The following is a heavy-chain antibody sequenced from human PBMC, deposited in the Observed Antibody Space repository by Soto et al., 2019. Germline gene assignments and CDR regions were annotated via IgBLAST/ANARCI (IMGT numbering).Heavy chain of an antibody. J-gene: IGHJ5*02. CDR2: IYYSGST. Sequence: SETLSLTCTVSGGSISSYYWSWIRQPPGKGLEWIGYIYYSGSTNYNPSLKSRVTISVDTSKNQFSLKPSSVTAADTAVYYCARVGYDYIWGSYRTNWFDPWGQGTLVTVSS. D-gene: IGHD3-16*02. CDR1: GGSISSYY. CDR3: ARVGYDYIWGSYRTNWFDP. V-gene: IGHV4-59*01.